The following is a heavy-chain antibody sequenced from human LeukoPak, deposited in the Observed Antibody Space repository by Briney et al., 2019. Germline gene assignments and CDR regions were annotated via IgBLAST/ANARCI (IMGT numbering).Heavy chain of an antibody. D-gene: IGHD3-16*01. V-gene: IGHV1-46*01. Sequence: GASVKVSCKASGYTFTSYYMHWVRQAPGQGLEWMGIINPSGGSTSYAQKFQGRVTMTRDTSTSTVYMELSSLRSEDTAVYYCATVPYGMITFGGVTTIDYWGQGTLVTVSS. CDR2: INPSGGST. CDR1: GYTFTSYY. J-gene: IGHJ4*02. CDR3: ATVPYGMITFGGVTTIDY.